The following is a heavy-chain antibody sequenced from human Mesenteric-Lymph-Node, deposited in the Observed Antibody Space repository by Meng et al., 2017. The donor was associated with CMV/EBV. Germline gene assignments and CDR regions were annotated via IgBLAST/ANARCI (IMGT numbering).Heavy chain of an antibody. CDR2: IYYSGST. CDR1: GGSISSYY. Sequence: SETLSLTCTVSGGSISSYYWSWIRQPPGKGLEWIGYIYYSGSTNYNPSLKSRVTISVDTSKNQFSLKLSSVTAADTAVYYCAREGGWAHFDYWGRGALVTVSS. J-gene: IGHJ4*02. D-gene: IGHD3-16*01. V-gene: IGHV4-59*01. CDR3: AREGGWAHFDY.